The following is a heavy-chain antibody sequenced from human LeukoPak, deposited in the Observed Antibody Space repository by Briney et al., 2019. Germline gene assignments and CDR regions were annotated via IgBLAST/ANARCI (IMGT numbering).Heavy chain of an antibody. CDR3: AKDSGNRLYSYADL. Sequence: GGSLRLSCAASGFTVSSTYMNWVRQAPGKGLEWVSGINYSDGKTSYADSVKGRFTISRDNSRNTLYLQMNSLRVEDTAVYYCAKDSGNRLYSYADLWGQGILVTVSS. V-gene: IGHV3-53*01. D-gene: IGHD3-10*01. CDR1: GFTVSSTY. CDR2: NYSDGKT. J-gene: IGHJ5*02.